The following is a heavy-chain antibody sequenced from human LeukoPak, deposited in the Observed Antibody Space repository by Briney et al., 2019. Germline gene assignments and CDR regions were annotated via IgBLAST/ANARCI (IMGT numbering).Heavy chain of an antibody. J-gene: IGHJ4*02. V-gene: IGHV3-30*18. D-gene: IGHD5-12*01. CDR2: ISYDGSNK. Sequence: GRSLRLSCAASGFTFSSYGMHWVRQAPGKGLEWVAVISYDGSNKYYADSVKGRFTISRGNSKNTLYLQMNSLRAEDTAVYYCAKVFRVATITLCDYWGQGTLVTVSS. CDR1: GFTFSSYG. CDR3: AKVFRVATITLCDY.